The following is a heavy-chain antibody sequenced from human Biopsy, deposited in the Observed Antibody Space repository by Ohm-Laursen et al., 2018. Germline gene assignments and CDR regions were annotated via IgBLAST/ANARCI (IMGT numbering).Heavy chain of an antibody. Sequence: SLRLSCAASGFTFSKFSMIWVRQAPGKGLEWVSSISGTRNYIHYRDSVKGRFTISRDNAKNSLYLQLNSLRAEDTAVYYCARAGYSSGYDYWGQGTLVTVSS. CDR3: ARAGYSSGYDY. D-gene: IGHD3-22*01. CDR1: GFTFSKFS. CDR2: ISGTRNYI. V-gene: IGHV3-21*01. J-gene: IGHJ4*02.